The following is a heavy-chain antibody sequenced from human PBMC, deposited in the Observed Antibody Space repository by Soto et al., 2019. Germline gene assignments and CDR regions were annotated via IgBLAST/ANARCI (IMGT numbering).Heavy chain of an antibody. J-gene: IGHJ5*02. CDR2: ISYDGSNK. D-gene: IGHD3-3*01. V-gene: IGHV3-30-3*01. CDR3: ARGEIFGRPDGSLRGSDNWFDP. Sequence: GGSLRLSCAASGFTFSSYAMHWVRQAPGKGLEWVAVISYDGSNKYYADSVKGRFTISRDNSKNTLYLQMNSLRAEDTAVYYCARGEIFGRPDGSLRGSDNWFDPWGQGTLVTVSS. CDR1: GFTFSSYA.